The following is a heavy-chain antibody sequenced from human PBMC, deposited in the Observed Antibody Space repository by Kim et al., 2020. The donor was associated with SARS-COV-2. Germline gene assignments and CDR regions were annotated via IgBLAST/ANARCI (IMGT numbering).Heavy chain of an antibody. D-gene: IGHD3-3*01. CDR2: ISGSGGST. CDR1: GFTFSSYA. J-gene: IGHJ5*02. V-gene: IGHV3-23*01. CDR3: AKDPGMDFWEAPSWFDP. Sequence: GGSLRLSCAASGFTFSSYAMSWVRQAPGKGLEWVSAISGSGGSTYYADSVKGRFTISRDNSKNTLYLQMNSLRAEDTAVYYCAKDPGMDFWEAPSWFDPWGQGTLVTVSS.